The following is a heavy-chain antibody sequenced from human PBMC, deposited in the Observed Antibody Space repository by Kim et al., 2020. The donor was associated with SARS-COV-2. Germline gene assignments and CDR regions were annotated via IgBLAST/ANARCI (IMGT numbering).Heavy chain of an antibody. Sequence: GGSLRLSCAASGFTVSTNYMSWVRQAPGKGLEWVSVIDSGGNTFYADSAKSRFTVSRESSKKTSHFLLNSLLAEDTAVYSCASDPGYSNGMDVCDHGTS. CDR2: IDSGGNT. CDR3: ASDPGYSNGMDV. D-gene: IGHD2-15*01. CDR1: GFTVSTNY. V-gene: IGHV3-66*01. J-gene: IGHJ6*02.